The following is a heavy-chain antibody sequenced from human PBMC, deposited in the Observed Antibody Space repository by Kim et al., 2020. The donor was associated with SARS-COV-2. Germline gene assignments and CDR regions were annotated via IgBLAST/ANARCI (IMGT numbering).Heavy chain of an antibody. V-gene: IGHV3-33*01. CDR1: GFTFSSYG. Sequence: GGSLRLSCAASGFTFSSYGMHWVRQAPGKGLEWVAVIWYDGSNKYYADSVKGRFTISRDNSKNTLYLQMNSLRAEDTAVYYCASDLITIFGYYYGMDVWGQGTTVTVSS. D-gene: IGHD3-3*01. J-gene: IGHJ6*02. CDR3: ASDLITIFGYYYGMDV. CDR2: IWYDGSNK.